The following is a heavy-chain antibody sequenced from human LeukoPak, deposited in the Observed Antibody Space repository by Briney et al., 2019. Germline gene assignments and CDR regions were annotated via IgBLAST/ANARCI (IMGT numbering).Heavy chain of an antibody. CDR1: GFTFSSYA. D-gene: IGHD3-16*02. Sequence: GGSLRLSCAASGFTFSSYAMSWVRQPPGKGLEWVSAISGSGGSTYYADSVKGRFTISRDNSKNTLYLQMNSLRAEDTAVYYCALSPGRKLISVRYFDYWGQGTLVTVSS. CDR2: ISGSGGST. V-gene: IGHV3-23*01. CDR3: ALSPGRKLISVRYFDY. J-gene: IGHJ4*02.